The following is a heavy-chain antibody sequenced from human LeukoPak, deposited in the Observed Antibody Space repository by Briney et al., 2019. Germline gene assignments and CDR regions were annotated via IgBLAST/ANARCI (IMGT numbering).Heavy chain of an antibody. CDR2: ISYDGSNK. D-gene: IGHD3-16*01. Sequence: GGSLRLSCAASGFTFSSYAMHWVRQAPGKGLEWVAVISYDGSNKYYADSVKGRFTISRDNSKNTLYLQMNSLRAEDTAVYYCARFRGSSLDYWGQGTLVTVSS. V-gene: IGHV3-30*04. J-gene: IGHJ4*02. CDR1: GFTFSSYA. CDR3: ARFRGSSLDY.